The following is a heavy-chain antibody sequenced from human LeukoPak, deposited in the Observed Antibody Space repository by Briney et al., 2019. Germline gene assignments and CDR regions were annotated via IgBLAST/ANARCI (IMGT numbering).Heavy chain of an antibody. CDR2: IKQDGGEK. CDR3: ARAGGGYQYYFDY. Sequence: PGGSLRLSCAASGFTLSSYWMTWVRQAPGKGLEWVANIKQDGGEKYSRDNAKNSLYLQMNSLRAEDTAVYYCARAGGGYQYYFDYWGQGTLVTVSS. CDR1: GFTLSSYW. J-gene: IGHJ4*02. V-gene: IGHV3-7*01. D-gene: IGHD3-22*01.